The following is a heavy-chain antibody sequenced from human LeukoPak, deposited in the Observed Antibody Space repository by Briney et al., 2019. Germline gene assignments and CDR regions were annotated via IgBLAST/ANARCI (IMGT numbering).Heavy chain of an antibody. CDR3: AKADRDSSGYLDY. CDR2: ISYDGSSK. CDR1: GFTFSTYA. J-gene: IGHJ4*02. Sequence: PGGSLRLSCAASGFTFSTYAMHWVRQAPGKGLEWVAVISYDGSSKYYADSVKGRFTISRDNSKNTLYLQMNSLRAEDTAVYYCAKADRDSSGYLDYWGQGTLVTVSS. V-gene: IGHV3-30*04. D-gene: IGHD3-22*01.